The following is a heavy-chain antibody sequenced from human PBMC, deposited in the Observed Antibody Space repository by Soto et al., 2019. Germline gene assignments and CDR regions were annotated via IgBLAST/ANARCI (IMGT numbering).Heavy chain of an antibody. CDR3: ARASYIVVVPAAPRSYYMDV. Sequence: ASETLSLTCTVSGGSISSGGYYWSWIRQHPGKGLDWIGYIYYSGSTYYNPSLKSRVTISVDTSKNQFSLKLSSVTAADTAVYYCARASYIVVVPAAPRSYYMDVWGKGTTVTVSS. J-gene: IGHJ6*03. CDR1: GGSISSGGYY. CDR2: IYYSGST. D-gene: IGHD2-2*01. V-gene: IGHV4-31*03.